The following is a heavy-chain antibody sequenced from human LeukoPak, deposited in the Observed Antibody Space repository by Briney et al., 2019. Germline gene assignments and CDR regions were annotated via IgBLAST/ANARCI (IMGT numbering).Heavy chain of an antibody. CDR1: GGSFSGYY. CDR2: INHSGST. J-gene: IGHJ4*02. D-gene: IGHD3-22*01. CDR3: ARGPAVSPKPRRTMSHGHYFDY. Sequence: KPSETLSLTCAVYGGSFSGYYWSWIRQPPGKGLEWIGEINHSGSTNYNPSLRSRVTISVDTSKNQFSLKLSSVTAADTAVYYCARGPAVSPKPRRTMSHGHYFDYWGQGTLVTVSS. V-gene: IGHV4-34*01.